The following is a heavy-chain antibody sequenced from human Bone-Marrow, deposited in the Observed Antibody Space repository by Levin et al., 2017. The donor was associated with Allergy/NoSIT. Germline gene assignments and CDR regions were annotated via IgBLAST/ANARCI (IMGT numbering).Heavy chain of an antibody. CDR2: ISTYSGNT. V-gene: IGHV1-18*01. CDR1: GYTFTSYG. D-gene: IGHD3-3*01. Sequence: ASVKVSCKPSGYTFTSYGLGWVRQAPGQGLEWMGWISTYSGNTNYAHKFQGRVTMTTDTSTSTAYMELRSLRTDDTAVYFCASRSGTYPYYFDYWGQGTLVTVSS. CDR3: ASRSGTYPYYFDY. J-gene: IGHJ4*02.